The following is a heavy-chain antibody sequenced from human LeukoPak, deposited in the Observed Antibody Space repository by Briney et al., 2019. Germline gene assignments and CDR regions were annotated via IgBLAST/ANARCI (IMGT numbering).Heavy chain of an antibody. CDR1: GFSFSNYG. D-gene: IGHD3-22*01. CDR2: ISYDGSNK. Sequence: GGSLRLSCAASGFSFSNYGMHWVRQAPGKGLEWVAVISYDGSNKYYADSVKGRFTISRDNSKNTLYLQMNSLRTEDTAVYYCAVGSTMIVVVTASLDYWGQGTLVTVSS. CDR3: AVGSTMIVVVTASLDY. V-gene: IGHV3-30*03. J-gene: IGHJ4*02.